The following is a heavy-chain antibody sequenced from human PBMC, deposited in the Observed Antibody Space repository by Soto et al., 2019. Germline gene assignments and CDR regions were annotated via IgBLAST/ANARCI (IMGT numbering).Heavy chain of an antibody. CDR2: INPNSGGT. V-gene: IGHV1-2*02. J-gene: IGHJ5*02. D-gene: IGHD6-6*01. CDR3: ARGRGSSSNNFFDP. Sequence: ASVKVSCKASGYTFINYYMHWVRQAPGQGPERMGWINPNSGGTNLAQKFQGRVTVTRDTSISTAYMELTRLTSDDTAVYYCARGRGSSSNNFFDPWGQGTLVTVS. CDR1: GYTFINYY.